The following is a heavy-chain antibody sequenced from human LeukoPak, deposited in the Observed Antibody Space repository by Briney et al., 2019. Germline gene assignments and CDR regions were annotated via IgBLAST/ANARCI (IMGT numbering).Heavy chain of an antibody. J-gene: IGHJ4*02. CDR2: INPSGGST. CDR3: ARDPPQESSGSYYPGYYFDY. V-gene: IGHV1-46*01. D-gene: IGHD1-26*01. Sequence: GASVKVSCKASGYTFTSYYMHWVRQAPGQGLEWMGIINPSGGSTSYAQKFQGRVTMTRDMSTSTVYMELSSLRSEDTAVYYCARDPPQESSGSYYPGYYFDYWGQGSPVTVSS. CDR1: GYTFTSYY.